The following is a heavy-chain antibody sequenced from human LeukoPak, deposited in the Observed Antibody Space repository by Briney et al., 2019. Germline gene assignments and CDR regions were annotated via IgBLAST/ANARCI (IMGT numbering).Heavy chain of an antibody. V-gene: IGHV1-58*01. CDR2: IVVGSGNT. Sequence: SVEVSCKASGFTFTSSAVQWVRQARGQRLEWIGWIVVGSGNTNYAQKFQERVTITRDMSTSTAYMELSSLRSEDTAVYYCARDRPFTTGWFDPWGQGTLVTVSS. D-gene: IGHD1-1*01. CDR1: GFTFTSSA. J-gene: IGHJ5*02. CDR3: ARDRPFTTGWFDP.